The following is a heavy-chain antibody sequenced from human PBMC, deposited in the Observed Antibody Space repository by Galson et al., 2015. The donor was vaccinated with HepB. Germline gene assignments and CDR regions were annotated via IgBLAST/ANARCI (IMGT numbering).Heavy chain of an antibody. Sequence: SVKVSCKASGYTFTDYGINWVRQAPGQGFEWMGWISGYNGDTIYAQSLQGRIIMTTDTSTSTACMELSRLRSDDTAVYYCARDGDYGGGSWGQGTLVIVSS. CDR1: GYTFTDYG. D-gene: IGHD4-23*01. CDR3: ARDGDYGGGS. CDR2: ISGYNGDT. J-gene: IGHJ5*02. V-gene: IGHV1-18*01.